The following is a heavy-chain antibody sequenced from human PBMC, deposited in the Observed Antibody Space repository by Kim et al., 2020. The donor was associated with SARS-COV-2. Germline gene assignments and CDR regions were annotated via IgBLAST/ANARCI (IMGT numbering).Heavy chain of an antibody. CDR3: ARGPSGVVAVAGTPHFDY. V-gene: IGHV4-34*01. CDR1: GGSFSGYY. J-gene: IGHJ4*02. CDR2: INHSGST. D-gene: IGHD6-19*01. Sequence: SETLSLTCAVYGGSFSGYYWSWIRQPPGKGLEWIGEINHSGSTNYNPSLKSRVTISVDTSKNQFSLKLSSVTAADTAVYYCARGPSGVVAVAGTPHFDYWGQGTLVTVSS.